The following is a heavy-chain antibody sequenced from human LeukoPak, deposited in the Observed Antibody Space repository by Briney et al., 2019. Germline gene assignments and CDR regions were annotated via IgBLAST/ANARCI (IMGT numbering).Heavy chain of an antibody. D-gene: IGHD2-8*01. CDR1: GFTFSSYG. V-gene: IGHV3-30*02. J-gene: IGHJ4*02. CDR3: ARVMRRGNYLDY. CDR2: IRYDGSNK. Sequence: GGSLRLSCAASGFTFSSYGMHWVRQAPGKGLEWVAFIRYDGSNKYYADSVKGRFTISRDNSKNTLYLQMNSLRAEDTAMYYCARVMRRGNYLDYWGQGTLVTVSS.